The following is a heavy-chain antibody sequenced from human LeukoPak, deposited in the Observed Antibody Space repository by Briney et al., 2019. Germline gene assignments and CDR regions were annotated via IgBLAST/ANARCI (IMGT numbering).Heavy chain of an antibody. V-gene: IGHV3-9*03. D-gene: IGHD1-26*01. CDR3: AKDGGSYVSYFDY. Sequence: GRSLRLSCAASGFTFDDYAMHWVRQAPGKGLEWVSGISWNSGSIGYADSVKGRSTISRDNAKNSLYLQMNSLRAEDMALYYCAKDGGSYVSYFDYWGQGTLVTVSS. CDR2: ISWNSGSI. J-gene: IGHJ4*02. CDR1: GFTFDDYA.